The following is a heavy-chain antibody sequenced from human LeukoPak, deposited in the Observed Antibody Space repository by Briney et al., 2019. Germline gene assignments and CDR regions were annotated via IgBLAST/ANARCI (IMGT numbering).Heavy chain of an antibody. Sequence: GRSLRLSCAASGFTFSSYGMHWVRQAPGKGLEWVSVIYSGGSTYYADSVKGRFTISRDNSKNTLYLQMNSLRAEDTAVYYCARVSHYDILTGYYSDAFDIWGQGTMVTVSS. CDR1: GFTFSSYG. D-gene: IGHD3-9*01. J-gene: IGHJ3*02. CDR2: IYSGGST. CDR3: ARVSHYDILTGYYSDAFDI. V-gene: IGHV3-53*01.